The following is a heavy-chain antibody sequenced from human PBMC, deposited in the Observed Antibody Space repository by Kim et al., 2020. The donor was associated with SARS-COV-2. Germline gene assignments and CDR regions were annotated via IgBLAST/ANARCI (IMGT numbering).Heavy chain of an antibody. Sequence: VKGRFTSSSDNSKNTLYLQMNSLRAEDTAVYYCARDERGGFIELYYFDCWGQGTLVTVSS. V-gene: IGHV3-30*01. J-gene: IGHJ4*02. D-gene: IGHD5-12*01. CDR3: ARDERGGFIELYYFDC.